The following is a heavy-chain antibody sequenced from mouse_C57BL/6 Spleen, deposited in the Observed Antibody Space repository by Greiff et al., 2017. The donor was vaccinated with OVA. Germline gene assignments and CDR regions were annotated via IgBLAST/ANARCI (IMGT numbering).Heavy chain of an antibody. CDR2: IYPGDGDT. V-gene: IGHV1-82*01. CDR3: ARTVELPRYFDV. J-gene: IGHJ1*03. CDR1: GYAFTSSW. Sequence: QVQLMQSGPELVKPGASVKISCKASGYAFTSSWMNWVKQRPGQGLEWIGRIYPGDGDTNYNGKFKGKATLTADKSSSTAYMQLSSLTSEDSAVYVCARTVELPRYFDVWGTGTTVTVSS. D-gene: IGHD5-5*01.